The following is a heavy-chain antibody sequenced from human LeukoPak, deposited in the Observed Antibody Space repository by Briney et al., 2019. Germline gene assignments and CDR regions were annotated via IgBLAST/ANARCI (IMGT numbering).Heavy chain of an antibody. Sequence: GGSLRLSCAASGFTFSSYAMSWVRQAPGKGLEWVSAISGSGGSTYYADSVKGWFTISRDNSKNTLYLQMNSLRAEDTAVYYCAKDPDSGYELNWFDPWGQGTLVTVSS. D-gene: IGHD5-12*01. CDR3: AKDPDSGYELNWFDP. CDR1: GFTFSSYA. V-gene: IGHV3-23*01. CDR2: ISGSGGST. J-gene: IGHJ5*02.